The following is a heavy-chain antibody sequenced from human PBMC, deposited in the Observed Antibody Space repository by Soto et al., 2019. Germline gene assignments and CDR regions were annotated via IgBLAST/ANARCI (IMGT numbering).Heavy chain of an antibody. CDR3: ARDSSSGWSGDFDY. Sequence: PGGSLRLSCAASGFTVSNNYMSWVRQAPGKGLEWVSVIFSTGNTYYADSVKGRFTISRDNSKNTVYLQMNSLRVEDTAVYYCARDSSSGWSGDFDYWGQGTLVTVSS. J-gene: IGHJ4*02. D-gene: IGHD6-19*01. V-gene: IGHV3-53*01. CDR1: GFTVSNNY. CDR2: IFSTGNT.